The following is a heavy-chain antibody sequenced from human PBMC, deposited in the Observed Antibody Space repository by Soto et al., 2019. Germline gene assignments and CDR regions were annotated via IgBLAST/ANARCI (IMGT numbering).Heavy chain of an antibody. CDR3: ARDGTSGWVDS. CDR2: IYYSGST. D-gene: IGHD6-19*01. CDR1: GGSISSGGSY. J-gene: IGHJ4*02. Sequence: QVQLQESGPGLVKPSQTLSLTCTVSGGSISSGGSYWTRIRQHPGKGLEWIGYIYYSGSTYYNPSLKSRVTISVDTSENQFSLNLSSVTAADTAVYYCARDGTSGWVDSWGQGILVTVSS. V-gene: IGHV4-31*03.